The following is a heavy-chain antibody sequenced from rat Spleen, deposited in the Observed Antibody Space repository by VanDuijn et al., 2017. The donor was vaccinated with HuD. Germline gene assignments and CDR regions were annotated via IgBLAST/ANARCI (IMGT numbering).Heavy chain of an antibody. J-gene: IGHJ2*01. CDR1: GFTFSTAW. CDR3: ASEFGYY. D-gene: IGHD4-3*01. V-gene: IGHV6-6*01. CDR2: IKAKSNNYAT. Sequence: EVQVLESGGGLVQPGNSLKLSCATSGFTFSTAWMYWYRQFPEKRLEWVARIKAKSNNYATDYTESVKGRFTISRDDSKSSIYLQMNNVKEEDTAISYCASEFGYYWGQGVMVTVSS.